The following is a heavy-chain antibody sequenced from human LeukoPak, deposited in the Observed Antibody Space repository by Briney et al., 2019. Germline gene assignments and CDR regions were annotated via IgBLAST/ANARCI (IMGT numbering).Heavy chain of an antibody. CDR3: ARGPAYCGGDCFYDYYFDY. J-gene: IGHJ4*02. CDR2: ISYDGSNK. D-gene: IGHD2-21*02. Sequence: GGSLRLSCAASGFTFSSYAMHWVRQAPGKGLEWVAVISYDGSNKYYADSVKGRFTTSRDNSKNTLYLQMNSLRAEDTAVYYCARGPAYCGGDCFYDYYFDYWGQGTLVTVSS. V-gene: IGHV3-30-3*01. CDR1: GFTFSSYA.